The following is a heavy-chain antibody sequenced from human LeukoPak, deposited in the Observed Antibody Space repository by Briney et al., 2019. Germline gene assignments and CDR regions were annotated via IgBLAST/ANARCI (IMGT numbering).Heavy chain of an antibody. J-gene: IGHJ4*02. Sequence: SETLSLTCTVSGGSISSYYWSWIRQPPGKGLEWIGYIYYSGSTNYNPSLKSRVTISVDTSKNQFSLKLSSVTAADTAVYYCASSRSSGLIDCWGQGTLVTVSS. CDR1: GGSISSYY. D-gene: IGHD3-22*01. CDR2: IYYSGST. V-gene: IGHV4-59*01. CDR3: ASSRSSGLIDC.